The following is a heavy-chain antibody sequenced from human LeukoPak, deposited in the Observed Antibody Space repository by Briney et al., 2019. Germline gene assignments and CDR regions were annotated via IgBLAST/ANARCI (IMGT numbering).Heavy chain of an antibody. CDR2: INGGSGNT. CDR3: ANPRYDSSGYYYVD. Sequence: EASVKVSCKASGYTFTDYTMHWLRQAPGQRLDWMGWINGGSGNTKYSPEFQGRVTITRDTSASTAYMELNSLRSEDTAVYYCANPRYDSSGYYYVDWGQGTLVTVSS. CDR1: GYTFTDYT. J-gene: IGHJ4*02. V-gene: IGHV1-3*01. D-gene: IGHD3-22*01.